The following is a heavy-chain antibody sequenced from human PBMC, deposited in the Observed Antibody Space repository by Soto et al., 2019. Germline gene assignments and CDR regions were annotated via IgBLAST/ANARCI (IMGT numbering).Heavy chain of an antibody. Sequence: ASVKVSCKASGYTFTSYGISWVRQAPGQGLEWMGWISAYNGNTNYAQKLQGRVTMTTDTSTSTAYMELRSLRSDDTAVYYCARLKYYYDSSGYLLTDYYYGMDVWGQGTTVTLSS. D-gene: IGHD3-22*01. J-gene: IGHJ6*02. CDR1: GYTFTSYG. CDR2: ISAYNGNT. CDR3: ARLKYYYDSSGYLLTDYYYGMDV. V-gene: IGHV1-18*01.